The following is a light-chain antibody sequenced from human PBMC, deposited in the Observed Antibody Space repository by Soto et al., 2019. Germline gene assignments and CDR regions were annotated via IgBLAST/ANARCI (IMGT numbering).Light chain of an antibody. J-gene: IGLJ2*01. Sequence: QPVLTQSPSASASLGASVKLTCTLSSGHSNYVIAWHQQQPDKGPRYLMKIISDGRHRKGDGVPDRFSGSSSGAERYLTISSLQSEDEADYYCQSWDSGDVAFGGGTKLTVL. CDR1: SGHSNYV. CDR2: IISDGRH. V-gene: IGLV4-69*01. CDR3: QSWDSGDVA.